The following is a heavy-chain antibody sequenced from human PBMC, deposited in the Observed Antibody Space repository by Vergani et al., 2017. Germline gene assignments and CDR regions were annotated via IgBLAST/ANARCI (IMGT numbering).Heavy chain of an antibody. J-gene: IGHJ4*02. D-gene: IGHD6-19*01. CDR2: ISYDGSNK. Sequence: QVQLVESGGGVVQPGRSLRLSCAASGFTFSSYAMHWVRQAPGKGLEWVAVISYDGSNKYYADSVKGRFTISRDNSKNTLYLQMNSLRAEDTAVYYCARDIRTVAGPTYFDYWGQGTLVTVSS. CDR1: GFTFSSYA. CDR3: ARDIRTVAGPTYFDY. V-gene: IGHV3-30-3*01.